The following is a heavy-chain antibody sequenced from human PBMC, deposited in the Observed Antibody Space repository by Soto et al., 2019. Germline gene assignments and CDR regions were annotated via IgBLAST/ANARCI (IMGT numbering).Heavy chain of an antibody. CDR1: GGNFAGYY. J-gene: IGHJ4*02. CDR3: ATHQGYYGSGTYCFDY. V-gene: IGHV4-34*08. CDR2: IYYSGTS. Sequence: SETLPLSCAVYGGNFAGYYWTWISQTPGKGLEWIGRIYYSGTSYYNPSLKSRITISVDTSKNQFSLKLSSVTAADAAMYYCATHQGYYGSGTYCFDYWGQGALVTVSS. D-gene: IGHD3-10*01.